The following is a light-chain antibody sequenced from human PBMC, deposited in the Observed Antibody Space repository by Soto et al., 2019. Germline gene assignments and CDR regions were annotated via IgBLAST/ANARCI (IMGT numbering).Light chain of an antibody. Sequence: EIVLTQSPGTLSLSPGERATLSCRASQSVSSSYLAWYQQKPGQAPRLLIYGASSRATGIPDRLSGSGSGTDFTLTISRLEPEDFAVYYCQQYDNWPWTFGQGTKVDIK. CDR3: QQYDNWPWT. CDR2: GAS. V-gene: IGKV3-20*01. J-gene: IGKJ1*01. CDR1: QSVSSSY.